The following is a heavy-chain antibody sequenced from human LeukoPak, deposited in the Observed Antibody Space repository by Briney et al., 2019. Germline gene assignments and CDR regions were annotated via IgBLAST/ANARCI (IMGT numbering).Heavy chain of an antibody. CDR2: ISSSGSTI. Sequence: GGSLRLSCAASGFTFSDYYMSWIRQAPGKGLEWVSYISSSGSTIYYADSVKGRFTISRDNAKNSLYLQMNSLRAEDTAVYYCARAVRPSTPYFDYWGQGTLVTVSS. J-gene: IGHJ4*02. D-gene: IGHD2-2*01. CDR1: GFTFSDYY. CDR3: ARAVRPSTPYFDY. V-gene: IGHV3-11*01.